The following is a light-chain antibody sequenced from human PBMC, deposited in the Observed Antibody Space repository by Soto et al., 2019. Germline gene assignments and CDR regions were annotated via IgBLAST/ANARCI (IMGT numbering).Light chain of an antibody. Sequence: ELVLTQSPGTLSLSPGERATLSCRASQSVGSNYLAWYQQKPGQAPRLLIYGASSRATDIPDRFSGSGSGTDFTLTISRLEPEDFAVYYCQQYGSSPVTFGGGAKVEIK. V-gene: IGKV3-20*01. CDR3: QQYGSSPVT. J-gene: IGKJ4*01. CDR2: GAS. CDR1: QSVGSNY.